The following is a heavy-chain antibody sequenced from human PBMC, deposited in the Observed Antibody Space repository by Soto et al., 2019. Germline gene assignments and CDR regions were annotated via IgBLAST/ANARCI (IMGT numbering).Heavy chain of an antibody. V-gene: IGHV4-39*01. D-gene: IGHD4-17*01. Sequence: QLQLQESGPGLVKPSETLSLTCTVSGGSISSSSYYWGWTRQPPGKGLEWIGSIYYSGSTYYNPSLKSRVTISVDTSKNQFSLKLSSVTAADTAVYYCARHWLDLYGDYAPTEVWFDPWGQGTLVTVSS. CDR2: IYYSGST. CDR1: GGSISSSSYY. J-gene: IGHJ5*02. CDR3: ARHWLDLYGDYAPTEVWFDP.